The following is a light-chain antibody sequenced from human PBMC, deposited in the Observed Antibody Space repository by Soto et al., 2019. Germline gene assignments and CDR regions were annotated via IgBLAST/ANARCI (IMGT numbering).Light chain of an antibody. V-gene: IGLV1-51*02. J-gene: IGLJ2*01. CDR1: SCNIGNNY. CDR3: GTWDSSLGAVV. CDR2: ENN. Sequence: QSVLTQPPSVSAAPGQTVTISCSGSSCNIGNNYVSWYQQLPGTAPKLLIYENNKRPSGIPDGFSGSKSGTSATLGITGLQTGDEADYYFGTWDSSLGAVVFGGGTKLTVL.